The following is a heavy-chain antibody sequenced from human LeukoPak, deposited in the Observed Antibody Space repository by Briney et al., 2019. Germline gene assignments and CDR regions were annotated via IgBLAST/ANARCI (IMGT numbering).Heavy chain of an antibody. D-gene: IGHD3-3*01. CDR3: ARAGEFWSGYNWFDP. CDR1: GGSISSGDYY. Sequence: PSETLSLTRTVSGGSISSGDYYWSWIRQPPGKGLEWIGYIYYSGSTYYNPSLKSRVTISVDTSKNQFSLKLSSVTAADTAVYYCARAGEFWSGYNWFDPWGQGTLVTVSS. J-gene: IGHJ5*02. CDR2: IYYSGST. V-gene: IGHV4-30-4*01.